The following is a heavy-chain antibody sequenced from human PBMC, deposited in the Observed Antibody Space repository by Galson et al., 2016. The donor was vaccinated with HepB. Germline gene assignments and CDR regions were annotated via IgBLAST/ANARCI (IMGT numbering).Heavy chain of an antibody. Sequence: VKKPGESLRISCQGSGYIFANYLISWVRQMPGKGLEWIGRIDPRDSYTTYNPSFQGHVTISADTSITSVYLQWSSLKASDTAIFFCARQTRDIGGFNYGSATFLFDFWGQGTLVTVSS. V-gene: IGHV5-10-1*01. J-gene: IGHJ4*02. CDR3: ARQTRDIGGFNYGSATFLFDF. CDR2: IDPRDSYT. D-gene: IGHD3-10*01. CDR1: GYIFANYL.